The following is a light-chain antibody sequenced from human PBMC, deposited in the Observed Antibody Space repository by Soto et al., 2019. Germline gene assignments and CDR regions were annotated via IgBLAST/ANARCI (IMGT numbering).Light chain of an antibody. V-gene: IGKV3-15*01. CDR3: QQCNDWPHT. Sequence: EIVMTQSPATLSVSPGERATLSCRASQSVSSNLAWYQQKPGQAPRLLIYGASTRATGIPARFSGRGSGTEFTLTISSLQSEDFAFYYCQQCNDWPHTFGQGTNLEIK. CDR1: QSVSSN. CDR2: GAS. J-gene: IGKJ2*01.